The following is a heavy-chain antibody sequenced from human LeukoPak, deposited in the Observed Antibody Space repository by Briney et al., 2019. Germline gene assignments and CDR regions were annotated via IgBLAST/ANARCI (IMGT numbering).Heavy chain of an antibody. CDR1: GYTFSGYY. J-gene: IGHJ4*02. CDR3: ARYNWNDVVSALDS. D-gene: IGHD1-1*01. CDR2: INPNNGAT. Sequence: ASVKVSCKASGYTFSGYYIHWVRQAPGQGLDWMGWINPNNGATNYAQKFQGGVTMTRDTSITTFYMEVSSLASDDTAVFYCARYNWNDVVSALDSWGQGTLVTVSS. V-gene: IGHV1-2*02.